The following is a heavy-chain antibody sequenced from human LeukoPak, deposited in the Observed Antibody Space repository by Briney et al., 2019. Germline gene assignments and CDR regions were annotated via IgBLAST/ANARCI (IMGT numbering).Heavy chain of an antibody. J-gene: IGHJ4*02. CDR1: GGSISSSSYY. D-gene: IGHD4-17*01. CDR3: ATDQLFYGDSRGY. V-gene: IGHV4-39*01. CDR2: IDYSGST. Sequence: SETLSLTCTVSGGSISSSSYYWGWIRQPPGKGLGWIGSIDYSGSTYYNPSLKSRVTISVDTSKNQLSLKLSSVTAADTAVYYCATDQLFYGDSRGYWGQGPLVTVSS.